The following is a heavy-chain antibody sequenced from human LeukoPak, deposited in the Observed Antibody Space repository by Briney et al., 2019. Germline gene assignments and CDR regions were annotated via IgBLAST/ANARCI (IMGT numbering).Heavy chain of an antibody. CDR1: ALTVSTSG. CDR2: ITCSGGNK. D-gene: IGHD3-10*01. Sequence: PGRSLRLSRVLAALTVSTSGTHSVRQAPGKGLEWVAFITCSGGNKYSADSVKGRFTISRDSSKNTLYLQMNSLRAQDTAVFYCAKDLLRTMVIKDWFDPRGQRTLV. J-gene: IGHJ5*02. V-gene: IGHV3-30*02. CDR3: AKDLLRTMVIKDWFDP.